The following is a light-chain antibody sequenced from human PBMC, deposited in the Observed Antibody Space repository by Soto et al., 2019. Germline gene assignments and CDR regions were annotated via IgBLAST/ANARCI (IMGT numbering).Light chain of an antibody. CDR1: QSVSSY. J-gene: IGKJ1*01. V-gene: IGKV3-11*01. Sequence: EIVLTQSPASLALSSGERATLSCRASQSVSSYLAWYQQKPGQAPRLLIYDASNRATGIPARFSGSGSGTDFTLTTSSLEPEDFAVYYCQQRSNWPTFGQGTKVDNK. CDR3: QQRSNWPT. CDR2: DAS.